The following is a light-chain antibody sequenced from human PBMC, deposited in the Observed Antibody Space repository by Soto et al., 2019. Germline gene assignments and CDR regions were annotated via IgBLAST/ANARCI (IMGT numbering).Light chain of an antibody. V-gene: IGLV2-8*01. CDR2: EVI. Sequence: QSVLTQPPSASGSPGQSVTISCTGTSSDVGGYNYVSWYQQLPGRAPKLIIYEVIKRPSGVPNRFSASKSGNTASLTVSGLQAEDEADYYCSSYAGSNNFVVFGGGTKVTVL. J-gene: IGLJ2*01. CDR1: SSDVGGYNY. CDR3: SSYAGSNNFVV.